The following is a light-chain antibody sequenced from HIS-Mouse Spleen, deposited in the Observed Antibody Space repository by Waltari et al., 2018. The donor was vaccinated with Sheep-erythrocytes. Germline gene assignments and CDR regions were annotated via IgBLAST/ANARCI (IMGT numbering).Light chain of an antibody. CDR3: CSYAGSSTWV. CDR1: SSDVGSYNL. V-gene: IGLV2-23*01. CDR2: EGS. J-gene: IGLJ3*02. Sequence: QSALTQPASVSGSPGQSITISCTGTSSDVGSYNLVSWYQQHPGKAPKLMIHEGSKRPSGCSNRFSGSKSGNTASLTISGLQAEDEADYYCCSYAGSSTWVFGGGTKLTVL.